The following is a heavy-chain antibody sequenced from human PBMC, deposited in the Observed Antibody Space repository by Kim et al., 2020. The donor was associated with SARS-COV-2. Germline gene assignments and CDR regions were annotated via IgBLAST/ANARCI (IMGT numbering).Heavy chain of an antibody. CDR1: GFTFSSYG. CDR2: IWYDGSNK. J-gene: IGHJ4*02. CDR3: AKDGGYGGKWAFFDY. D-gene: IGHD4-17*01. V-gene: IGHV3-33*06. Sequence: GGSLRLSCAASGFTFSSYGMHWVRQAPGKGLEWVAVIWYDGSNKYYADSVKGRFTISRDNSKNTLYLQMNSLRAEDTAVYYCAKDGGYGGKWAFFDYWGQGTLVTVSS.